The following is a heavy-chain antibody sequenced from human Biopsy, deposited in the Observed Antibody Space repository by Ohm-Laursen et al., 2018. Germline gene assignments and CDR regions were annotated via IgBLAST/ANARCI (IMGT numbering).Heavy chain of an antibody. J-gene: IGHJ4*02. V-gene: IGHV4-34*08. CDR2: INQSGTT. CDR3: GNEVHGRDY. Sequence: LRLSCSASGFIFSTYTMNWIRQPPGKGLEWIGQINQSGTTNYNPSLKSRVSISADASKYEFSLRLTSVTAADTAVYFCGNEVHGRDYWGLGAQVTVSS. CDR1: GFIFSTYT. D-gene: IGHD2-15*01.